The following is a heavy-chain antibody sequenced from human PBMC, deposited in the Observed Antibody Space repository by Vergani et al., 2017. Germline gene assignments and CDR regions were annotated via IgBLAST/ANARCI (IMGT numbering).Heavy chain of an antibody. CDR3: AGLRRSDRRPQPFDY. CDR2: IIPIFGTA. CDR1: GSTFSSYA. V-gene: IGHV1-69*06. Sequence: QVQLVQSGAEVKKPGSSVKFSCKASGSTFSSYAISWVRQAPGQGLEWMGGIIPIFGTANYAQKFQVRVTITADKSTSTAYMELSILRAEDTAGYYGAGLRRSDRRPQPFDYWGQGTLVTVSS. D-gene: IGHD6-25*01. J-gene: IGHJ4*02.